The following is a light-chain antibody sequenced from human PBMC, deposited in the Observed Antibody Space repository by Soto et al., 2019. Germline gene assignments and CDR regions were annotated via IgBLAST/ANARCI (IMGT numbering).Light chain of an antibody. CDR2: ETS. J-gene: IGLJ1*01. CDR1: SSDFGSYKF. Sequence: QSALTQPASVSGSPGQSVTISCTGTSSDFGSYKFVSWYQHHPGTVPKVIIYETSKRPSGVSDRFSGSKSGNTASLTISGLQAEDEADYYCFSFTSTNNHVFGSGTKFTVL. CDR3: FSFTSTNNHV. V-gene: IGLV2-23*01.